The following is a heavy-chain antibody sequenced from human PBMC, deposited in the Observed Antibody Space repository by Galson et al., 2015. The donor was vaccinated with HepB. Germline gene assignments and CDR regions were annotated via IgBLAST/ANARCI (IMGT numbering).Heavy chain of an antibody. CDR2: ISSSSSTI. J-gene: IGHJ6*02. Sequence: SLRLSCAASGFTFSSYSMNWVRQAPGKGLEWVSYISSSSSTIYYADSVKGRFTISRDNAKNSLYLQMNSLRDEDTAVYYCARDTQYYYDSSGYYPPPIYYYYGMDVWGQGTTVTVSS. V-gene: IGHV3-48*02. CDR1: GFTFSSYS. CDR3: ARDTQYYYDSSGYYPPPIYYYYGMDV. D-gene: IGHD3-22*01.